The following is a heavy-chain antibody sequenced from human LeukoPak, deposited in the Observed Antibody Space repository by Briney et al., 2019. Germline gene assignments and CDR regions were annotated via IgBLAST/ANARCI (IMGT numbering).Heavy chain of an antibody. J-gene: IGHJ4*02. CDR2: ISYDESYK. Sequence: GWSLRLSCAASGFTFSSYAMHWVRQAPGKGLEWVALISYDESYKYYADSVKGRFTISRDNSKNTLYLQMNSLRAEDTAVYYCARVQWELLYPDYWGQGTLVTVSS. D-gene: IGHD1-26*01. CDR1: GFTFSSYA. V-gene: IGHV3-30-3*01. CDR3: ARVQWELLYPDY.